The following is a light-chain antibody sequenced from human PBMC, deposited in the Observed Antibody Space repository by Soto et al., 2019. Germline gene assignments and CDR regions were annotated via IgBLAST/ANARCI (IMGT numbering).Light chain of an antibody. Sequence: EIVLTQSPCTLSLSPGERATLSCRASQSVSSSYLAWYQQKPGQAPRLLIYGASTRATGIPARFSGSGSGTEFTLTISSLQSEDFAVYYCQQDNKWPPITFGQGTRLEIK. V-gene: IGKV3-15*01. CDR3: QQDNKWPPIT. CDR2: GAS. J-gene: IGKJ5*01. CDR1: QSVSSSY.